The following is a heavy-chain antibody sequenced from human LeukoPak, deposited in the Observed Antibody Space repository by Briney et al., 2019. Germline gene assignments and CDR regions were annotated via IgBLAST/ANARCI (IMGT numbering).Heavy chain of an antibody. J-gene: IGHJ4*02. D-gene: IGHD6-19*01. Sequence: SETLSLTCTVSGGSISSSSYYWGWIRQPPGKGLEWIGSIYYSGSTYYNPSLKSRVTISLDTSKNQFSLKLSSVTAADTAVYYCARQLSSGWLYYFDYWGQGTLVTVSS. CDR3: ARQLSSGWLYYFDY. V-gene: IGHV4-39*01. CDR2: IYYSGST. CDR1: GGSISSSSYY.